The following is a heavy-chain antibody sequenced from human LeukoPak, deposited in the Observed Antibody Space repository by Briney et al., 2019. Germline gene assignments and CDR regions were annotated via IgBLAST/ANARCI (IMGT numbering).Heavy chain of an antibody. J-gene: IGHJ4*02. CDR2: ISSSSSYI. V-gene: IGHV3-21*01. CDR1: GFTFSSYS. CDR3: ATSYDFWSGNTFDY. D-gene: IGHD3-3*01. Sequence: GGSLRLSCAASGFTFSSYSMNWVRQAPGKGLEWVSSISSSSSYIYYADSVKGRFTISRDNAKNSLYLQVNSLRAEDTAVYYCATSYDFWSGNTFDYWGQGTLVTVSS.